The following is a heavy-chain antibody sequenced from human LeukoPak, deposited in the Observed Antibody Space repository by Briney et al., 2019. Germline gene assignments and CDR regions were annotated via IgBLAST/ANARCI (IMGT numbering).Heavy chain of an antibody. CDR1: GFTFSSYG. J-gene: IGHJ4*02. Sequence: GGSLRLSCAASGFTFSSYGISWVRQAPGQGLEWMGWISAYNGNTNYAQKLQGRVTMTTDTSTSTAYMELRSLRSDDTAVYYCARRRCTNGVCMFDYWGQGTLVTVSS. D-gene: IGHD2-8*01. CDR2: ISAYNGNT. V-gene: IGHV1-18*01. CDR3: ARRRCTNGVCMFDY.